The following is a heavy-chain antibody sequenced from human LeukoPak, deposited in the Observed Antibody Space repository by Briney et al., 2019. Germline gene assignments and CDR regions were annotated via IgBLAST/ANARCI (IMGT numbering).Heavy chain of an antibody. Sequence: SETLSLTCAVYGGSLSGYYWSWIGQPPGKGLEWIGEINYSGSTNYNPSLKSRVTISVDTSKNQFSLRRISVTAADTAVYYFARQTGSGLFILPGGQGTLVTVSS. D-gene: IGHD3/OR15-3a*01. CDR1: GGSLSGYY. J-gene: IGHJ4*02. V-gene: IGHV4-34*01. CDR2: INYSGST. CDR3: ARQTGSGLFILP.